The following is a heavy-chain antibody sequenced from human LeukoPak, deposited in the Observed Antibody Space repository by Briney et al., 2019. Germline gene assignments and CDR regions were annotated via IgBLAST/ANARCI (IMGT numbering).Heavy chain of an antibody. CDR2: ISYDGSNK. V-gene: IGHV3-30*18. J-gene: IGHJ6*04. D-gene: IGHD3-10*01. Sequence: GGSLRLSCAASGFTFSSYGMHWVRQAPGNGLEWVAVISYDGSNKYYADSVKGRFTIPRDNSKNTLYLQMNSLRAEDTAVYYCAKGTGSYDWYYYYGMDVWGKGTTVTVSS. CDR1: GFTFSSYG. CDR3: AKGTGSYDWYYYYGMDV.